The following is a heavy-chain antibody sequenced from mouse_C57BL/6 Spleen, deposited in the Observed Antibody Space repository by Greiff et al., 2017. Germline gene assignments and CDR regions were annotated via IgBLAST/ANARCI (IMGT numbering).Heavy chain of an antibody. J-gene: IGHJ2*01. CDR2: INPSNGGT. D-gene: IGHD2-4*01. Sequence: QVQLQQPGTELVKPGASVKLSCKASGYTFTSYWMHWVKQRPGQGLEWIGNINPSNGGTNYNEKFKSKATLTVDTSSSTAYMQLSSLTSEDSAVYYCARGTPYYDYDEVYFDYWGQGTTLTVSS. CDR3: ARGTPYYDYDEVYFDY. V-gene: IGHV1-53*01. CDR1: GYTFTSYW.